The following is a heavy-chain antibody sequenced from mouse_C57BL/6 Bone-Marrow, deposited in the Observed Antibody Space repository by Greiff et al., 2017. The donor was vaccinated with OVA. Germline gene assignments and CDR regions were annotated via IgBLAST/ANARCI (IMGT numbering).Heavy chain of an antibody. CDR3: TRSRNWDLFAY. CDR1: GYTFTDYE. CDR2: IDPETGGT. V-gene: IGHV1-15*01. D-gene: IGHD4-1*01. Sequence: QVQLQQSGAELVRPGASVTLSCKASGYTFTDYEMHWVKQTPVHGLEWIGAIDPETGGTAYNQKFKGKAILTADKSSSTAYMELRSLTSEDSAVYYCTRSRNWDLFAYWGQGTLVTVSA. J-gene: IGHJ3*01.